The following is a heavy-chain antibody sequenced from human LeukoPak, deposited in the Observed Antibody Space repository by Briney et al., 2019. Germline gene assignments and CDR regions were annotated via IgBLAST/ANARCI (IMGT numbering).Heavy chain of an antibody. J-gene: IGHJ5*02. V-gene: IGHV7-4-1*02. D-gene: IGHD3-10*01. CDR2: INTNTGNP. CDR1: GGTFSSYA. Sequence: ASVKVSCKASGGTFSSYAISWVRQAPGQGLEWMGWINTNTGNPTYAQGFTGRFVFSLDTSVSTAYLQISSLKAEDTAVYYCARDGARYYYGSGSYFWFDPWGQGTLVTVSS. CDR3: ARDGARYYYGSGSYFWFDP.